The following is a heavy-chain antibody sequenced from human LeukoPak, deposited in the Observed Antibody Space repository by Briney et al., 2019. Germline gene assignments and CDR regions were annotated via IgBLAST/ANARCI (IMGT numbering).Heavy chain of an antibody. CDR2: IWYDGSNK. CDR3: AREYRIAAAADY. Sequence: GGSLRLSCAASGFTFSSYGMHWVRRAPGKGLEWVAVIWYDGSNKYYADSVKGRFTISRDNSKNTLYLQMNSLRAEDTAVYYCAREYRIAAAADYWGQGTLVTVSS. V-gene: IGHV3-33*01. D-gene: IGHD6-13*01. CDR1: GFTFSSYG. J-gene: IGHJ4*02.